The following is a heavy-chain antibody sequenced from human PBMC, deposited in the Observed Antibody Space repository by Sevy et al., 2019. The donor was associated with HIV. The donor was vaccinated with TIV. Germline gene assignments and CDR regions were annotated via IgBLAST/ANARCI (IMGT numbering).Heavy chain of an antibody. V-gene: IGHV3-15*01. Sequence: GGSLRLSCAASGFTFSNAWMSWVRQAPGKGLEWVGRIKSKTDGGTTDYAAPVKGRFTISTDESKNTLYLQMNSLKTEDTAVYYCTTDTGISDYDFWSGRDDTFDNRGQGTMVTVSS. D-gene: IGHD3-3*01. J-gene: IGHJ3*02. CDR1: GFTFSNAW. CDR3: TTDTGISDYDFWSGRDDTFDN. CDR2: IKSKTDGGTT.